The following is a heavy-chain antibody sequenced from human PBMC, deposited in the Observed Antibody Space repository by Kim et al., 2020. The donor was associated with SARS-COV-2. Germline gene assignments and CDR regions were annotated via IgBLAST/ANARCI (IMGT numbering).Heavy chain of an antibody. CDR2: SGST. Sequence: SGSTNYNPSRRSRVTISVDTSKNQCSVKLSSMTAADTGVYDGARVLRGMDVWGQGTTVIVSS. V-gene: IGHV4-59*01. J-gene: IGHJ6*02. CDR3: ARVLRGMDV.